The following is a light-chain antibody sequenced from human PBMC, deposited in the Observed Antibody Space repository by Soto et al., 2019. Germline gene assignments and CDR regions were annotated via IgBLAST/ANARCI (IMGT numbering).Light chain of an antibody. CDR3: GAWDGSLSVVL. Sequence: QSVLTQPPSVSAAPGQKVTISCSGSSDNIGGNYVSWYQHIPGTAPKLVIYDSDKRPSEIPDRFSGSKSGTSATLDITGRQTGDEADYYCGAWDGSLSVVLFGGGTKLTVL. J-gene: IGLJ2*01. CDR2: DSD. CDR1: SDNIGGNY. V-gene: IGLV1-51*01.